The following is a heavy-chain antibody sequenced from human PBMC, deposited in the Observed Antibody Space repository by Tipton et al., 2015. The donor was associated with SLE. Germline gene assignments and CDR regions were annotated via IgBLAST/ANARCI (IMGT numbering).Heavy chain of an antibody. CDR3: ARVIHYDFWSGHKDGMKYYFDY. J-gene: IGHJ4*02. D-gene: IGHD3-3*01. Sequence: TLSLTCKVSGGSINSHYWSWIRQPPGKGLEWIGDIYYSGSTNYSPSLKSRVTISVDTSKNQFSLKLSSVTAADTAVYYCARVIHYDFWSGHKDGMKYYFDYWGRGTLVTVSS. CDR1: GGSINSHY. CDR2: IYYSGST. V-gene: IGHV4-59*11.